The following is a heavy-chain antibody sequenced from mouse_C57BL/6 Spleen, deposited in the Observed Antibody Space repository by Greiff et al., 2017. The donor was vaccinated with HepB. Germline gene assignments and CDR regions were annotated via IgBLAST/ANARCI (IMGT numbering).Heavy chain of an antibody. J-gene: IGHJ2*01. CDR3: ARREIYDGSSLDYFDY. D-gene: IGHD1-1*01. CDR1: GYTFTSYW. Sequence: QVQLQQPGAELVKPGASVKLSCKASGYTFTSYWMQWVKQRPGQGLEWIGEIDPSDSYTNYNQKFKGKATLTVDTSSSTAYMQLSSLTSEDSAVYDCARREIYDGSSLDYFDYWGQGTTLTVSS. V-gene: IGHV1-50*01. CDR2: IDPSDSYT.